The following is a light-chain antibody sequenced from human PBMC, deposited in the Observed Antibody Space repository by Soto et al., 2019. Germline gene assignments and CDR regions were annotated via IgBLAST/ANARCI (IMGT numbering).Light chain of an antibody. CDR3: SSYTASNTRQIV. CDR1: SSDVGGYNY. CDR2: DVS. V-gene: IGLV2-14*03. Sequence: QSALTQPASVSGSPGQSITISCTGTSSDVGGYNYVSWYQHHPGKAPKLMIYDVSNRPSGVSNRLYGSKSGNTASLTISGLQPEDEADYYCSSYTASNTRQIVFGTGTKLTVL. J-gene: IGLJ1*01.